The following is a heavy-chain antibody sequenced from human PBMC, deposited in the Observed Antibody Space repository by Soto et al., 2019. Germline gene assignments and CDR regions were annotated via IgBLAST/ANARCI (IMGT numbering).Heavy chain of an antibody. J-gene: IGHJ4*02. V-gene: IGHV4-34*01. Sequence: SETLSLTCAVYGESFSGYIWTWIRQTPGKGLQWIGQINHSGSAYYNPSLKSRVTISVDTSKNQFSLKLTSVTAADTAVYYCAAPPRHWGQGTLVTVSS. CDR1: GESFSGYI. D-gene: IGHD6-6*01. CDR3: AAPPRH. CDR2: INHSGSA.